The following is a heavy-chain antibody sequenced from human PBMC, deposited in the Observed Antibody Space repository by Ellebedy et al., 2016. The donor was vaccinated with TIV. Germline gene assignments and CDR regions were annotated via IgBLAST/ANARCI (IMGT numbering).Heavy chain of an antibody. CDR3: ARWDGDVDY. Sequence: KVSXXGSGYNLTNYWITWVRQMPGKGLEWMGNIDPTDSYTYYSPSFQGHVSISADKSINTLYLQWSSLKASDTAMYYCARWDGDVDYWGQGTLVTVSS. V-gene: IGHV5-10-1*01. CDR1: GYNLTNYW. CDR2: IDPTDSYT. D-gene: IGHD5-24*01. J-gene: IGHJ4*02.